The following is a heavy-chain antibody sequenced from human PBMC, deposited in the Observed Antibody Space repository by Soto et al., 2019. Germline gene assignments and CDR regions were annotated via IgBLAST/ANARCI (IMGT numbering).Heavy chain of an antibody. CDR3: ARVTLKAGNWFDP. V-gene: IGHV1-2*02. CDR1: GSTFTDYF. J-gene: IGHJ5*02. Sequence: ASVKVSFTASGSTFTDYFIHWVRQAPGQGFEWMGWINPNSRGTNYAQKFQGRVTMTRDTSNSTAYMELRGLRSDDTAVYYCARVTLKAGNWFDPWGQGTLVTVSA. CDR2: INPNSRGT.